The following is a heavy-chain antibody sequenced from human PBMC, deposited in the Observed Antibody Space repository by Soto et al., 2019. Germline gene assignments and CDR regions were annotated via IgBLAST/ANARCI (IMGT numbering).Heavy chain of an antibody. Sequence: SETLSLTCTVSGGSINSGYCWSWIRQHPGKGLEWIGYIYYSGSANYNPSLKGRVTMSVDTSTNQFSLKLSAVTAADTAVYYCASLFNYYDSSGYAEYYFDHWGQGTLVTVSS. D-gene: IGHD3-22*01. CDR2: IYYSGSA. V-gene: IGHV4-31*03. CDR1: GGSINSGYC. J-gene: IGHJ4*02. CDR3: ASLFNYYDSSGYAEYYFDH.